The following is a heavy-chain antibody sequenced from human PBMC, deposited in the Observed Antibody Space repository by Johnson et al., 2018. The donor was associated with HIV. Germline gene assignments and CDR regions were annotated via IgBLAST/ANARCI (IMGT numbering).Heavy chain of an antibody. D-gene: IGHD1-26*01. Sequence: VQVVESGGGFVQPGGSLRLSCAASGFTFGNYAMNWVRQAPGKGLEWVSGISWTDGSTGYADSVKGRFTISRDTSKNTLYLQMNSLRAEDMALYYCANEPSLSGSYRIPLFDIWGQGTMVTVSS. J-gene: IGHJ3*02. CDR2: ISWTDGST. CDR1: GFTFGNYA. V-gene: IGHV3-23*04. CDR3: ANEPSLSGSYRIPLFDI.